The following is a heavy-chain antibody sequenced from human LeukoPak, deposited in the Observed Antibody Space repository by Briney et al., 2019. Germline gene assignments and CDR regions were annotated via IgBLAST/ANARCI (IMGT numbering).Heavy chain of an antibody. CDR3: ARLGFTQQDFDY. V-gene: IGHV4-59*08. D-gene: IGHD5-12*01. J-gene: IGHJ4*02. Sequence: PSETLSLTCTVSGGSISSYYWSWIRQPPGKGLEWIGYIYYSGSTNYNPSLKSRVTISVDTSKNQFSLKLSSVTAADTAVYYCARLGFTQQDFDYWGQGTLVTVS. CDR1: GGSISSYY. CDR2: IYYSGST.